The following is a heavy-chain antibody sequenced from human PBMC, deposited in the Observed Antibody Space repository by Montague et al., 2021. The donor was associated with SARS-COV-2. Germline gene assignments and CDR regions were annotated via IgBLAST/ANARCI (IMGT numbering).Heavy chain of an antibody. Sequence: SETLSLICIVSGGSISGHYWSWVRQTPEKGLEWIGYIYYLGTTNYNPSLQSRVIISVDRSKIQFSLKLNSVTAADTAIYYCARLPYDNSYGMDVWGQGTTVTVSS. CDR1: GGSISGHY. D-gene: IGHD3-9*01. CDR3: ARLPYDNSYGMDV. V-gene: IGHV4-59*11. CDR2: IYYLGTT. J-gene: IGHJ6*02.